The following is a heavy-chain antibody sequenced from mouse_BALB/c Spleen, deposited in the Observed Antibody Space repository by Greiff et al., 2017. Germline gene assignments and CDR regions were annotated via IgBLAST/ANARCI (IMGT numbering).Heavy chain of an antibody. CDR2: IYPTGSYT. Sequence: QVQLQQSGAELVRPGASVKLSCKASGYTFTSYWINWVKQRPGQGLEWIGNIYPTGSYTNYNEKFKDKATLTADTSSSTAYMQLSSPTSEDSAVYYCRRDYRYGFDYWGQGTTLTVSS. CDR1: GYTFTSYW. CDR3: RRDYRYGFDY. J-gene: IGHJ2*01. V-gene: IGHV1-69*02. D-gene: IGHD2-14*01.